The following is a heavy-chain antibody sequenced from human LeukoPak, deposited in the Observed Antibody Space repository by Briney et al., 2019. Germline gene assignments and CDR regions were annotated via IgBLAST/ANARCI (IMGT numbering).Heavy chain of an antibody. CDR3: AKGAAIQGYYYYMDV. CDR2: ISGSGGST. V-gene: IGHV3-23*01. J-gene: IGHJ6*03. Sequence: PGGSLRLSCAASGFTFSSYAMSWVRQAPGKGLEWVSAISGSGGSTYYADSVKGRFTISRDNSKKTLYLQMNSLRAEDTAVYYCAKGAAIQGYYYYMDVWGKGTTVTVSS. D-gene: IGHD2-2*01. CDR1: GFTFSSYA.